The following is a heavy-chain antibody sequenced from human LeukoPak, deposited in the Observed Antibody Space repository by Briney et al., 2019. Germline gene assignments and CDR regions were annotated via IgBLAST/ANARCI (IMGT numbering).Heavy chain of an antibody. CDR2: IYHSGST. D-gene: IGHD2-15*01. CDR1: GYSISSGYY. V-gene: IGHV4-38-2*02. CDR3: ARGGVVRHFDY. Sequence: SETLSLTCTVSGYSISSGYYWGWIRQPPGKGLEWIGSIYHSGSTYYNPSLKSRVTISVDTSKNQFSLKLSSVTAADTAVYYCARGGVVRHFDYWGQGTLVTVSS. J-gene: IGHJ4*02.